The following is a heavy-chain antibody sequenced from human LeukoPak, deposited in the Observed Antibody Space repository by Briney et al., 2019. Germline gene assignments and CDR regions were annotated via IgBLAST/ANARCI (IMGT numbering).Heavy chain of an antibody. CDR1: GYIFINYG. Sequence: ASVKVSCKASGYIFINYGISWVRQAPGQGLEWMGWISGYSGNTNYAQKVQGRITMTTDTSTSTAYMDLRSLTSDDTAVYYCARGGYCSNTYCQAYYYFYMDVWGKGTTVTVSS. CDR3: ARGGYCSNTYCQAYYYFYMDV. D-gene: IGHD2-2*01. V-gene: IGHV1-18*01. CDR2: ISGYSGNT. J-gene: IGHJ6*03.